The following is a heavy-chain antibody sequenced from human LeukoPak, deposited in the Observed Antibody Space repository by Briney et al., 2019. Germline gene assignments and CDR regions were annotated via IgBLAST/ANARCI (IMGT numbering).Heavy chain of an antibody. CDR2: ISSSSSYT. J-gene: IGHJ4*02. Sequence: GGSLRLSCVASGFNYNTYWMSWIRQAPGKGLEWVSYISSSSSYTNYADSVKGRFTISRDNAKNSLYLQMNSLRAEDTAVYYCARDYYGSGSYLHYFDYWGQGTLVTVSS. D-gene: IGHD3-10*01. CDR3: ARDYYGSGSYLHYFDY. V-gene: IGHV3-11*06. CDR1: GFNYNTYW.